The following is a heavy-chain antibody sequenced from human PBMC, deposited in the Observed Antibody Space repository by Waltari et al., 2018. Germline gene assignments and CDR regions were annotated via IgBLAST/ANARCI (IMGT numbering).Heavy chain of an antibody. Sequence: EVQLVESGGHLIQHGGSLRLSCAAVSFNVSSSYMNGVRQAPGKGLEWVSILYHAGNTYYADSVKGRFTFSRDNSKNTLYLQMNSLRAEDTAVYYCARGNTKYGMDVWGQGTTVTVSS. J-gene: IGHJ6*02. V-gene: IGHV3-53*01. CDR2: LYHAGNT. D-gene: IGHD3-10*01. CDR1: SFNVSSSY. CDR3: ARGNTKYGMDV.